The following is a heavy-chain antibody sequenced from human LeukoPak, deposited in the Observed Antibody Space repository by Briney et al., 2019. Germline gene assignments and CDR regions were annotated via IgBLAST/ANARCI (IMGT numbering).Heavy chain of an antibody. V-gene: IGHV4-4*07. CDR3: SRGTVETTAGFE. J-gene: IGHJ4*02. CDR1: GSSISSSSSY. CDR2: IFATGTT. Sequence: SETLSLTCMVFGSSISSSSSYRWSWSRKPAGKGLEWIGRIFATGTTNYNPSLRSRVTMSVDTANNQFSLKLSFVTAADSAVYYCSRGTVETTAGFEWGQGTLVTVS. D-gene: IGHD1-26*01.